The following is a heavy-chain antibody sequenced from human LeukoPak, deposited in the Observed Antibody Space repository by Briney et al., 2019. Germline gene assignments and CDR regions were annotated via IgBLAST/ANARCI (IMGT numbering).Heavy chain of an antibody. CDR1: GGTFISYA. J-gene: IGHJ3*02. Sequence: ASVKVSCKASGGTFISYAISWVRQAPGQGLEWMGGIIPIFGTANYAQKFQGRVTITADESTSTAYMELSSLRSEDTAVYYCARDYDSSGYHWDAFDIWGQGTMVTVSS. V-gene: IGHV1-69*13. D-gene: IGHD3-22*01. CDR2: IIPIFGTA. CDR3: ARDYDSSGYHWDAFDI.